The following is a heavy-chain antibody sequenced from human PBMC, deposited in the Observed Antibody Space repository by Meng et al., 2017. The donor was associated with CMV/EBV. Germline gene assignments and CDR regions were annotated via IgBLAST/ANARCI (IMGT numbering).Heavy chain of an antibody. Sequence: GESLKISCAASGFTFSSYAMHWVRQAPGKGLEWVAVISYDGSNKYYADSVKGRFTISRDNSKNTLYLQMNSLRAEDTAVYYCARYGEGGWFDPWGQGTLVTVSS. CDR2: ISYDGSNK. CDR1: GFTFSSYA. D-gene: IGHD3-10*01. V-gene: IGHV3-30-3*01. CDR3: ARYGEGGWFDP. J-gene: IGHJ5*02.